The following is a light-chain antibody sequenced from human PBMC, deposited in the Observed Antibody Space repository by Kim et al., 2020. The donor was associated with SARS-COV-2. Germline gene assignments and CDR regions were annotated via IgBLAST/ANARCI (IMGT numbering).Light chain of an antibody. CDR3: QHRSNWRVT. CDR1: QSVSSY. CDR2: DTS. J-gene: IGKJ2*01. Sequence: DIVLTQSPATLSLSPGERATLSCRASQSVSSYLAWYQQKPGQAPRLLIYDTSDRATGIPARFSGSGSGTDFTLTITSLETEDFAVYYCQHRSNWRVTFGQGTKLEI. V-gene: IGKV3-11*01.